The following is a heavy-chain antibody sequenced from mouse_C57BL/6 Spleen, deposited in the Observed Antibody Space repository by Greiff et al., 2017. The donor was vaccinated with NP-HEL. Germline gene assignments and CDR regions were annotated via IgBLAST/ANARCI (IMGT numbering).Heavy chain of an antibody. CDR2: INPSNGGN. V-gene: IGHV1-53*01. CDR1: GYTFTSYW. J-gene: IGHJ2*01. CDR3: ARRHKYGYYFDY. Sequence: QVQLQQPGTELVKPGASVKLSCKASGYTFTSYWMHWVKQRPGQGLEWIGNINPSNGGNNYNEKFKSKATLTVDKSSSPAYMQLSSLTSEDSAVYNRARRHKYGYYFDYWGQGTTLTVSS. D-gene: IGHD5-1-1*01.